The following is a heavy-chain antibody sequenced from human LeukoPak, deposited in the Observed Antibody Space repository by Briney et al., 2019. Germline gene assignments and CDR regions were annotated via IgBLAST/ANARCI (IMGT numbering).Heavy chain of an antibody. CDR1: GFTFSSYS. Sequence: GSLRLSCAASGFTFSSYSMNWVRQAPGKGLEWVSSISSSSSYIYYADSVKGRFTISRDNAKNSLYLQMNSLRAEDTAVYYCARVRGSGWSGFDYWGQGTLVTVSS. CDR2: ISSSSSYI. D-gene: IGHD6-19*01. CDR3: ARVRGSGWSGFDY. J-gene: IGHJ4*02. V-gene: IGHV3-21*01.